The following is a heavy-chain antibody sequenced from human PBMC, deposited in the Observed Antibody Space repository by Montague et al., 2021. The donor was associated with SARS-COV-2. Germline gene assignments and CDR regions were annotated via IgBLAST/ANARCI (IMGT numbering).Heavy chain of an antibody. V-gene: IGHV4-59*08. CDR3: ARLGRGYSYAQSAFDI. CDR1: GGSISSYY. CDR2: IYYSGST. D-gene: IGHD5-18*01. J-gene: IGHJ3*02. Sequence: SETLSLTCTVSGGSISSYYWSWIRQPPGKGLEWIGYIYYSGSTNYNPSLKSRVTISVETSKNQFSLKLRSVTAADTAVYYCARLGRGYSYAQSAFDIWGQGTMVTVSS.